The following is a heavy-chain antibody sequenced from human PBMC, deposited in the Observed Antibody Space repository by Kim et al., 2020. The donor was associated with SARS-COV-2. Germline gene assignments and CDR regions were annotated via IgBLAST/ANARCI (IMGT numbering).Heavy chain of an antibody. CDR2: IDPSDSYT. D-gene: IGHD2-21*02. J-gene: IGHJ3*02. Sequence: GESLKISCKGSGYSFTSYWISWVRQMPGKGLEWMGRIDPSDSYTNYSPSFQGHVTISADKSISTAYLQWSSLKASDTAMYYCASPSPYRVVTPDDAFDIWGQGTMVTVSS. CDR1: GYSFTSYW. V-gene: IGHV5-10-1*01. CDR3: ASPSPYRVVTPDDAFDI.